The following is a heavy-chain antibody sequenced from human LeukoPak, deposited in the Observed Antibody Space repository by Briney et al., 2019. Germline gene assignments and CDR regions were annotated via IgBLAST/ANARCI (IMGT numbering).Heavy chain of an antibody. Sequence: ASVKVSCKASGYTFTSYYMHWVRQAPGQGLEWVGLINPTGTTTLYAQKFQGRVTLTRDMSASTDYIELRSLKSEDTSVYYCARGRHYYESSDYYYEGDAFDVWGQGTMVTVSS. CDR1: GYTFTSYY. D-gene: IGHD3-22*01. V-gene: IGHV1-46*01. J-gene: IGHJ3*01. CDR2: INPTGTTT. CDR3: ARGRHYYESSDYYYEGDAFDV.